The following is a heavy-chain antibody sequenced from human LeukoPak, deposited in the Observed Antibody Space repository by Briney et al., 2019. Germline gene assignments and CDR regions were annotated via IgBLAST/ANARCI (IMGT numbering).Heavy chain of an antibody. V-gene: IGHV3-23*01. CDR2: ISGSGGST. J-gene: IGHJ5*02. CDR3: AKDQGSSWYLDWFDP. CDR1: GFTFSSYA. D-gene: IGHD6-13*01. Sequence: QSGGSLRLSCAASGFTFSSYAMSWVRQAPGKGLEWVSAISGSGGSTYYADSVKGRFTISRDNSKNTLYLQMNSLRAEDTAVYYCAKDQGSSWYLDWFDPRGQGTLVTVSS.